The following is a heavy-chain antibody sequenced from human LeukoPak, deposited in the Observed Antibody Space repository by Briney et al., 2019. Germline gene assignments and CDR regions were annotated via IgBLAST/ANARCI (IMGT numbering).Heavy chain of an antibody. CDR2: IKQDGSEK. CDR3: AKGGRGNGEVY. D-gene: IGHD2-8*01. CDR1: GFTFSSYW. Sequence: QPGGSLRLSCAVSGFTFSSYWMNWVRQPPGKGLEWVANIKQDGSEKNYVDSVKGRFTISRDNAKSSLFLQMNDLRAEDTAVYYCAKGGRGNGEVYWGQGTLVTVSS. V-gene: IGHV3-7*01. J-gene: IGHJ4*02.